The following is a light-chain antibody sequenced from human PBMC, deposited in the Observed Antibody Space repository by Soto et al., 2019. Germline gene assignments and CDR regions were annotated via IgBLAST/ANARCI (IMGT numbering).Light chain of an antibody. CDR3: HQRGTWPLT. V-gene: IGKV3-11*01. J-gene: IGKJ1*01. CDR1: QSVRNY. Sequence: EIVLTQSPATLSLSPGERATLSCRASQSVRNYLAWSQQKPGQAPRLLIYDASNRATGIPARFSGSGSGTDFTLTISSLEPEEFAVYYCHQRGTWPLTFGQGTKVEIK. CDR2: DAS.